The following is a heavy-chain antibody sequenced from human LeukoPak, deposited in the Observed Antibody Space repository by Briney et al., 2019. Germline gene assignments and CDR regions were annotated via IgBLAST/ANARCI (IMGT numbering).Heavy chain of an antibody. CDR3: ARDSDHTSMLFKGFDY. J-gene: IGHJ4*02. V-gene: IGHV4-38-2*02. CDR1: GYSISSGYY. Sequence: SETLSLTCTVSGYSISSGYYWGWIRQPPGKGLEWIGNIHQSGSTYYNLSVKSRVSISMDTSKNQFSLKLNSVTAADTAVYYCARDSDHTSMLFKGFDYWGQGTLVTVSS. D-gene: IGHD5-18*01. CDR2: IHQSGST.